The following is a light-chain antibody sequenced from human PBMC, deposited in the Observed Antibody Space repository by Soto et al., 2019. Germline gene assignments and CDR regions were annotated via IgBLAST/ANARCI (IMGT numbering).Light chain of an antibody. V-gene: IGLV2-23*02. CDR1: SSDVGVHNF. CDR3: CSSAGSSTYV. Sequence: QSALTQPASISGSPGQSITISCTGTSSDVGVHNFVSWYQQHTGKAPIVLIYEVNKRPSAISNLFSGSKSGNTASLSVSGLQADDEAYYFCCSSAGSSTYVFGSGTTLTVL. J-gene: IGLJ1*01. CDR2: EVN.